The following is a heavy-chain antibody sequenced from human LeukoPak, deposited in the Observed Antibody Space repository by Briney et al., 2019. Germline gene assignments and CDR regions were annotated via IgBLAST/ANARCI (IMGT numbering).Heavy chain of an antibody. J-gene: IGHJ4*02. V-gene: IGHV1-2*02. CDR1: GYSFTSCG. D-gene: IGHD1-26*01. Sequence: GESLKISCKGSGYSFTSCGISWVRQAPGQGLEWMGWINPNSGGTNYAQKFQGRVTMTRDTSISTAYMELSRLRSDDTAAYYCARDRGYSLVGATNRGDYWGQGTLVTVSS. CDR2: INPNSGGT. CDR3: ARDRGYSLVGATNRGDY.